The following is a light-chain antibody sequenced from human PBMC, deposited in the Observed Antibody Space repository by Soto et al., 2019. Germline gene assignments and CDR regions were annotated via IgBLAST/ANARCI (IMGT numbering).Light chain of an antibody. V-gene: IGKV3-20*01. CDR1: QSVSSY. J-gene: IGKJ1*01. CDR3: QQYGSSPWT. CDR2: GAS. Sequence: EILLTQSPANLSLSPGEIATLSFMASQSVSSYLAWYQQKPGQAPRLLIYGASNRATGIPDRFSGSGSGTDFTLTISRLEPEDFAVYYCQQYGSSPWTFGQGTKVDIK.